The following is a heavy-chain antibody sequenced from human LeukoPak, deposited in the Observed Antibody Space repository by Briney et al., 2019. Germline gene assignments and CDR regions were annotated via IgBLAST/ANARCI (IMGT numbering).Heavy chain of an antibody. CDR3: ARADGSGWLTY. CDR1: GFTFNTYW. V-gene: IGHV3-74*01. J-gene: IGHJ4*02. D-gene: IGHD6-19*01. CDR2: MNNDGGST. Sequence: GGSLRLSCTAFGFTFNTYWMYWVRQAPGKGLVWVSRMNNDGGSTIYADSVKGRFTISRDNAKDTLYLQMNSLRAEDTAVYYCARADGSGWLTYWGQGTLVTVSS.